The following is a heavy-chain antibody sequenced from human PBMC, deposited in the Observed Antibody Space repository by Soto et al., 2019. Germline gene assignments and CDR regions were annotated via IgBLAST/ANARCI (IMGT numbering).Heavy chain of an antibody. V-gene: IGHV4-38-2*02. CDR3: AREVPDVSSWYWFDP. D-gene: IGHD6-13*01. CDR2: IYHSGST. CDR1: GYSISSGYY. Sequence: SETLSLTCAVSGYSISSGYYWGWIRQPPGKGLEWIGSIYHSGSTYYNPSLKSRVTISVDTSKNQFSLKLSSVTAADTAVYYCAREVPDVSSWYWFDPWGQGTLVTVSS. J-gene: IGHJ5*02.